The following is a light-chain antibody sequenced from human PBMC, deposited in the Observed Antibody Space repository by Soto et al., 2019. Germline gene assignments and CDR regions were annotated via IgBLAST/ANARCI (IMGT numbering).Light chain of an antibody. V-gene: IGLV1-44*01. CDR3: AAWDDSLSGYV. J-gene: IGLJ1*01. CDR1: SSNIGTNT. CDR2: SNN. Sequence: QSVLTQPPSASGAPGQRVTISCSGSSSNIGTNTVNWYQQLPGMAPKLLIYSNNQRPSGVPDRFSGSKSGTSASLAISGLRSEDEADYYCAAWDDSLSGYVFGAGTKVTVL.